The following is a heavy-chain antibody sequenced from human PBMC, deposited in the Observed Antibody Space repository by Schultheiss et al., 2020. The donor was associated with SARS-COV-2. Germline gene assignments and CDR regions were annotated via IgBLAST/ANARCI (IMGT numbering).Heavy chain of an antibody. D-gene: IGHD3-10*01. Sequence: SQTLSLTCTVSGGSISSYYWSWIRQPAGKGLEWIGRIYTSGSTNYNPSLKSRVTMSVDKSMNQFSLKLSSVTAADTAVYYCARGGHYYGSGSYYNPYYYGMDVWGQGTTVTVSS. V-gene: IGHV4-4*07. J-gene: IGHJ6*02. CDR3: ARGGHYYGSGSYYNPYYYGMDV. CDR2: IYTSGST. CDR1: GGSISSYY.